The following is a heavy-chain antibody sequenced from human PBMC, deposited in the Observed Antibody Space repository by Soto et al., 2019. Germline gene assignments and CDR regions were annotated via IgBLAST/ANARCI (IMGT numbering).Heavy chain of an antibody. Sequence: EVQLVESGGGLVQPGGSLRLSCAVSGFTFSSHAMNWVRQAPGKGLEWVAYIHSIRSIIYYADSVKGRFTISRDNAKNSLYLHMDSLRDEDTAVYYCARDARHADYDYWGQGTLVTVSS. CDR2: IHSIRSII. CDR1: GFTFSSHA. D-gene: IGHD3-16*01. V-gene: IGHV3-48*02. J-gene: IGHJ4*02. CDR3: ARDARHADYDY.